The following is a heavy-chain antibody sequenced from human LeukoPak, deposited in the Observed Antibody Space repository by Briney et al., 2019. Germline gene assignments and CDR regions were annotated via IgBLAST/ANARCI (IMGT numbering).Heavy chain of an antibody. CDR2: ISYDGSNK. V-gene: IGHV3-30*04. CDR3: ARDDSLGY. CDR1: GFTFSSYA. J-gene: IGHJ4*02. Sequence: PGGSLRLSCAASGFTFSSYAMHWVRQAPGKGLEWVAVISYDGSNKYYADSVKGRFTISRDNSKNTLYLQMNSLRAEDTAVYYCARDDSLGYWGQGTLVTVSS. D-gene: IGHD2-21*02.